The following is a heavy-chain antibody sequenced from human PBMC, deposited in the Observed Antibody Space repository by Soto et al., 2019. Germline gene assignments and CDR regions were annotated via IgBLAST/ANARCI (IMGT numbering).Heavy chain of an antibody. CDR3: ARDAVKNGYNYDYFDY. Sequence: PGGSLRLSCAASGFTFSSYAMHWVRQAPGKGLEWVAVISYDGSNKYYADSVKDRFTISRDNSKNTLYLQMNSLRAEDTAVYYCARDAVKNGYNYDYFDYWGQGTLVTVSS. CDR2: ISYDGSNK. V-gene: IGHV3-30-3*01. CDR1: GFTFSSYA. D-gene: IGHD5-12*01. J-gene: IGHJ4*02.